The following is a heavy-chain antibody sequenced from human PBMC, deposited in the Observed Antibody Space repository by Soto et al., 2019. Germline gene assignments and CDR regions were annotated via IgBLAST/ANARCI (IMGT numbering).Heavy chain of an antibody. J-gene: IGHJ4*02. Sequence: EVQLLESGGGLVQPGGSLRISCGASGFTFSSYGMSWVRQGPGKGLEWVADISGSGDATHYADSVKGHFTISRDNSKNALFLQMNSLRAEDTAIYYCARGAWGSIHDHWGQGALVIVSS. V-gene: IGHV3-23*01. CDR3: ARGAWGSIHDH. D-gene: IGHD3-16*01. CDR1: GFTFSSYG. CDR2: ISGSGDAT.